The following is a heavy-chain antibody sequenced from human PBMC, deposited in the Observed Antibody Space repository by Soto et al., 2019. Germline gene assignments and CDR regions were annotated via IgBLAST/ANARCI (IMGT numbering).Heavy chain of an antibody. CDR2: IYYSGST. CDR1: GGSISSYY. D-gene: IGHD3-22*01. J-gene: IGHJ4*02. CDR3: ARPRSSGYAGEFDY. Sequence: SETLSLTCTVSGGSISSYYWSWIRQPPGKGLEWIGYIYYSGSTNYNPSLKSRVTISVGTSQNQFSLMLTSVTAADTAVYYCARPRSSGYAGEFDYWGQGTLVTVSS. V-gene: IGHV4-59*01.